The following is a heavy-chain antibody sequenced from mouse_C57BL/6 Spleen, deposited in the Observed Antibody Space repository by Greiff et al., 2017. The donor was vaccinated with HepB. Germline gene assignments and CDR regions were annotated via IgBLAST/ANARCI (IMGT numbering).Heavy chain of an antibody. CDR2: IDPSDSYT. CDR1: GYTFTSYW. V-gene: IGHV1-69*01. J-gene: IGHJ4*01. Sequence: QVQLQQPGAELVMPGASVKLSCKASGYTFTSYWMHWVKQRPGQGLEWIGEIDPSDSYTNYNQKFKGKSTLTVDKSSSTAYMQLSSLTSEDSAVYYCARSDLYYAMYYWGQGTSVTVSS. CDR3: ARSDLYYAMYY.